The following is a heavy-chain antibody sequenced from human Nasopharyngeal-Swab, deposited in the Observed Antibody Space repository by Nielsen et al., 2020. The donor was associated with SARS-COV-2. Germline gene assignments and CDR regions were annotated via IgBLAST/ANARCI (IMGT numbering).Heavy chain of an antibody. Sequence: ASVKVSCKASGYTFTGYYMHWVRQAPGQGLEWMGRINPNSGGTNYAQKFQGRVTMTRDTSISTAYMELSRLRSDDTAVYYCARHGSNSWYRGYGMDVWGQGTTVTVSS. CDR1: GYTFTGYY. J-gene: IGHJ6*02. D-gene: IGHD6-13*01. CDR3: ARHGSNSWYRGYGMDV. CDR2: INPNSGGT. V-gene: IGHV1-2*06.